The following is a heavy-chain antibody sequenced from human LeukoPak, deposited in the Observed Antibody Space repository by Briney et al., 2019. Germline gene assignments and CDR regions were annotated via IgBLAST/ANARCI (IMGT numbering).Heavy chain of an antibody. CDR2: INPSGGST. Sequence: ASVKVSCKASGYTFTSYYMHWVRQAPGQGLEWMGIINPSGGSTNYAQKFQGRVTMTRDTSTSTVYMELSSLRSEDTAVYYCARDPLYYYDSSGYYEAAPVDYWGQGTLVTVSS. J-gene: IGHJ4*02. CDR1: GYTFTSYY. V-gene: IGHV1-46*01. CDR3: ARDPLYYYDSSGYYEAAPVDY. D-gene: IGHD3-22*01.